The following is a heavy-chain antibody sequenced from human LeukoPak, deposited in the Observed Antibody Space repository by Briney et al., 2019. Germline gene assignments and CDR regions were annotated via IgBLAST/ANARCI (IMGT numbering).Heavy chain of an antibody. D-gene: IGHD1-14*01. CDR1: GGSISSYY. CDR3: AKAESIRWAPYGY. V-gene: IGHV4-59*01. Sequence: ASETLSLTCTVSGGSISSYYWSWIRQPPGKGLEWIGYIYYSGSTNYNPSLKSRVTISVDTSKNQFSLKLSSVTAADTAVYYCAKAESIRWAPYGYWGQGTLVTVSS. J-gene: IGHJ4*02. CDR2: IYYSGST.